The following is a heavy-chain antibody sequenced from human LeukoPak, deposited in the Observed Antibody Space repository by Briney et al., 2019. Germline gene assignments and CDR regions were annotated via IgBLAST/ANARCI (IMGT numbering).Heavy chain of an antibody. Sequence: EGSLTLSCAASGFTFTNHCMDWVRQAPGMGLEWITRTTNTPNAYTTAYAASVRGRFTVSRDDSKSLLHLQMSSLKTDDTAVYYCGRDTATAIDYWGRGTLVTVSS. J-gene: IGHJ4*02. CDR2: TTNTPNAYTT. V-gene: IGHV3-72*01. CDR3: GRDTATAIDY. CDR1: GFTFTNHC. D-gene: IGHD5-18*01.